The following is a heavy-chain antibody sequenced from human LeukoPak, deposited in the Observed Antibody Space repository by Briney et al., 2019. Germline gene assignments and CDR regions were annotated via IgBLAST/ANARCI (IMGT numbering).Heavy chain of an antibody. CDR3: VKDWVGTIVDSRDFDY. Sequence: GGSLRLSCSASRFTFSSYAMHWVRQPPAKGLEYVSAISSNGATTYYADSVKGRFTISRDNSKNTLYLQMSSMRPEETAVYYCVKDWVGTIVDSRDFDYWGQGTLVTVSS. J-gene: IGHJ4*02. D-gene: IGHD5-24*01. CDR1: RFTFSSYA. V-gene: IGHV3-64D*09. CDR2: ISSNGATT.